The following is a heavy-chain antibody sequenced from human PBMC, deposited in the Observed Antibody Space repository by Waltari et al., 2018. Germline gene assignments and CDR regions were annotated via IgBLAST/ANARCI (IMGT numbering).Heavy chain of an antibody. Sequence: QVQLQQWGAGLLKPSETLSLTCAVYGGSFSGYYWSWIRQPPGKGLEWIGEINHSGSTNYNPSLKSRVTISVDTSKNQFSLKLSSVTAADTAVYYCARLRTYYDFWSGYYPPSAYYYYGMDVWGQGTTVTVSS. CDR1: GGSFSGYY. D-gene: IGHD3-3*01. V-gene: IGHV4-34*01. CDR2: INHSGST. CDR3: ARLRTYYDFWSGYYPPSAYYYYGMDV. J-gene: IGHJ6*02.